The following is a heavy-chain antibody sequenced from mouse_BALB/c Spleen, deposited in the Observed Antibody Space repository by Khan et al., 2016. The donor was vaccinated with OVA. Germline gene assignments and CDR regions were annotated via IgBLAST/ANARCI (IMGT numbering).Heavy chain of an antibody. CDR1: GFNIKDTY. V-gene: IGHV14-3*02. CDR2: IDPANGNA. Sequence: EVQLQESGAELVKPGASVKLSCTVSGFNIKDTYMHWVKQRPEQGLEWIGRIDPANGNAKYDPKFQGKATITADTSSNTAHLLLSSLTSEDTAIYFCARDYWDVFAYWGQGTLVTVST. D-gene: IGHD4-1*01. CDR3: ARDYWDVFAY. J-gene: IGHJ3*01.